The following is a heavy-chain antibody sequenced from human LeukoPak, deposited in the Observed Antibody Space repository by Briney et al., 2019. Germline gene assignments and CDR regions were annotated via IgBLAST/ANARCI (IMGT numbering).Heavy chain of an antibody. J-gene: IGHJ3*02. V-gene: IGHV1-8*01. D-gene: IGHD3-3*01. CDR2: MNPNSGNT. CDR3: ARTPTRNYDFWSGDAFDI. CDR1: GYTFTSYD. Sequence: ASVKVSCKASGYTFTSYDINWVRQATGQGLEWMGWMNPNSGNTGYVQKFQGRVTMTRNTSINTAYMELSSLRSEDTAVYYCARTPTRNYDFWSGDAFDIWGQGTMVTVSS.